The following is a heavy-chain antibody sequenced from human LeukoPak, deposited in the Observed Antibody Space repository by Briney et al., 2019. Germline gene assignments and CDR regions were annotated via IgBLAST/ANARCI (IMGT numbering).Heavy chain of an antibody. CDR1: GFTFSNAW. D-gene: IGHD6-13*01. CDR3: TTEEVSSWYPDY. J-gene: IGHJ4*02. V-gene: IGHV3-15*01. CDR2: IKSKTDGGTT. Sequence: GGSLRLSCAASGFTFSNAWMSWVRQAPGKGLEWVGRIKSKTDGGTTDYAAPVKGRFTISRDDSKNTLYLQMNSLKTEDTAVYYCTTEEVSSWYPDYWGQGTLVTVSS.